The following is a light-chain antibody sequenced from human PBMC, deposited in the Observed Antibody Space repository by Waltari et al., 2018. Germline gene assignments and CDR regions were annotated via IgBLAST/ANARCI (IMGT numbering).Light chain of an antibody. CDR2: GNN. CDR1: SPNIGAGYD. Sequence: QSVLTQPPSVSGAPGQRVTISCTGSSPNIGAGYDVHWYQQLPGTAPKLLIYGNNNRPSGVPDRISGSKSGTSASLAITGLQAEDEADYYCQSYDSSLSGWVFGGGTKLTVL. V-gene: IGLV1-40*01. J-gene: IGLJ2*01. CDR3: QSYDSSLSGWV.